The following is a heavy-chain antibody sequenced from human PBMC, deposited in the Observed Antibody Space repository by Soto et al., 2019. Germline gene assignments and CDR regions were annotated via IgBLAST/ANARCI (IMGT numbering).Heavy chain of an antibody. Sequence: SVKVSCKASGGTFSSYSISWVRQAPGQGREWMGGIIPIFGTANYAQKFQGRVTITADKSTSTAYMELSSLRSEDTAVYYCARDHYSGSYSAYYYGMDVWGQGTTVNVSS. CDR2: IIPIFGTA. V-gene: IGHV1-69*06. D-gene: IGHD1-26*01. CDR3: ARDHYSGSYSAYYYGMDV. CDR1: GGTFSSYS. J-gene: IGHJ6*02.